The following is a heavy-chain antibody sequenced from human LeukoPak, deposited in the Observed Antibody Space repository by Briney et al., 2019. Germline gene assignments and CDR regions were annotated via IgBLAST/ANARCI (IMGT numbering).Heavy chain of an antibody. J-gene: IGHJ4*02. D-gene: IGHD4-17*01. CDR3: ARVSDYGDNYYFDY. V-gene: IGHV3-66*01. Sequence: GGSLRLSCAAPGFTVSSNYMSWVRQAPGKGLEWVSVIYSGGSTYYADSVKGRFTISRDNSKNTLYLQMNSLRAEDTAVYYCARVSDYGDNYYFDYWGQGTLVTVSS. CDR1: GFTVSSNY. CDR2: IYSGGST.